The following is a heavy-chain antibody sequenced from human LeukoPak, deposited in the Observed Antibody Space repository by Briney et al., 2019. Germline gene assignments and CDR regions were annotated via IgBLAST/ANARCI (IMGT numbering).Heavy chain of an antibody. J-gene: IGHJ4*02. CDR3: ARTYYYGSSGFDY. V-gene: IGHV4-34*01. Sequence: SETLSLTCAVYGGSFSGYYWSWIRQPPGKGLEWIGEINHSGSTNYNPSLKSRVTISVDTSKNQFSLKLSSVTAADTAVYYCARTYYYGSSGFDYWGQGTLVTVSS. D-gene: IGHD3-22*01. CDR2: INHSGST. CDR1: GGSFSGYY.